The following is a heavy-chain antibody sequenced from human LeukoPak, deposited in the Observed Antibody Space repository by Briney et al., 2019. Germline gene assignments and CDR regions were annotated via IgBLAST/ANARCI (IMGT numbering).Heavy chain of an antibody. CDR1: GFTFSSNW. Sequence: PGGSLTLSCAASGFTFSSNWMHWVRQAPGKGLVWVSRINSDGSTIGYADSVKGRFTISRDNAKNTLFLQMNSLRAEDTAVYYCTRGTTSTFDPCGQGALFSASS. CDR2: INSDGSTI. D-gene: IGHD4-11*01. CDR3: TRGTTSTFDP. V-gene: IGHV3-74*01. J-gene: IGHJ5*02.